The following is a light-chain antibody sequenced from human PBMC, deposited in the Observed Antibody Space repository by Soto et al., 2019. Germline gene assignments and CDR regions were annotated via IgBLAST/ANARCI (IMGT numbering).Light chain of an antibody. Sequence: QSVLTQPASVSGSPGQSITISCTGTSSDVGGYNYVSWYQHHPGKAPKLMIYEVTYRPSGVSNRFSASKSGNTASLTISGLRAEDEADYYCSSYTSSSTLDFGTGTKVTV. CDR3: SSYTSSSTLD. J-gene: IGLJ1*01. CDR1: SSDVGGYNY. CDR2: EVT. V-gene: IGLV2-14*01.